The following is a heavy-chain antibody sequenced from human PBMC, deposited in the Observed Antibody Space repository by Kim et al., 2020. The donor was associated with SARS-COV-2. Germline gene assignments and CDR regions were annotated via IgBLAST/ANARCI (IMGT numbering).Heavy chain of an antibody. D-gene: IGHD6-19*01. CDR3: AKDRLVGCGYYYGMDV. CDR1: GFTFSSYG. J-gene: IGHJ6*02. CDR2: ISYERTDNK. Sequence: GGSLRLSCAASGFTFSSYGMYWVRQAPGKGLEWVAVISYERTDNKYYAESVKGRFTISRDNSKNTLYLQMNSLRAEDTAVYYCAKDRLVGCGYYYGMDVWGQGTTVTVSS. V-gene: IGHV3-30*18.